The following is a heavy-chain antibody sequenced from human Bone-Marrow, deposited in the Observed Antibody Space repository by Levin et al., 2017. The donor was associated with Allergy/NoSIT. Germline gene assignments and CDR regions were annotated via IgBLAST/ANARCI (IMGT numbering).Heavy chain of an antibody. V-gene: IGHV3-23*01. CDR1: GFTFGTYA. Sequence: LSLTCAASGFTFGTYAMNWVRQAPGKGLEWVSTFSGSGGSTYYADSVKGRFTISRDNSKNTLYLQMYSLRAEDTAVYYCARDRSGDLLEDAFDIWGQGTMVTVTS. CDR2: FSGSGGST. D-gene: IGHD3-16*01. J-gene: IGHJ3*02. CDR3: ARDRSGDLLEDAFDI.